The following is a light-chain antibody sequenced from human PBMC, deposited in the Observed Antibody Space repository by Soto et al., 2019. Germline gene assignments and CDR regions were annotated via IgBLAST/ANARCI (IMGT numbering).Light chain of an antibody. CDR3: CSYAGSPRDV. CDR1: SSDVGGYNY. Sequence: QSALTQPRSVSGSPGQSVTISCTGTSSDVGGYNYVSWYQQHPGKAPKVMIYDVSERPSGVPDRFSGSKSGNTASLTISGLQAEDEADYYCCSYAGSPRDVLGTGPKVTVL. J-gene: IGLJ1*01. V-gene: IGLV2-11*01. CDR2: DVS.